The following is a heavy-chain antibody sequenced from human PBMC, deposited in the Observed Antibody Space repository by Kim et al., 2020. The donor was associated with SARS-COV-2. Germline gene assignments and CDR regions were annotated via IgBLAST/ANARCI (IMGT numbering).Heavy chain of an antibody. CDR2: IRSKAYGGTT. CDR3: TREPRKSIAVAGTLFPRYYYYYYMDV. D-gene: IGHD6-19*01. CDR1: GFTFGDYA. J-gene: IGHJ6*03. Sequence: GGSLRLSCTASGFTFGDYAMSCVRQAPGKGLEWVGFIRSKAYGGTTEYAASVKGRFTISRDDSKSIAYLQMNSLKTEDTAVYYCTREPRKSIAVAGTLFPRYYYYYYMDVWGKGTTVTVSS. V-gene: IGHV3-49*04.